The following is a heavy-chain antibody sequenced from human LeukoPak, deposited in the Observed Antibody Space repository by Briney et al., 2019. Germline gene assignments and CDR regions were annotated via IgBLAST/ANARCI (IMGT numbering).Heavy chain of an antibody. Sequence: SETLSLTCTVSGGSISGYYWGWIRQPPGKGLEWIGSIYHSGSTYYNPSLKSRVTISVDTSKNQFSLKLSSVTAADTAVYYCARDRDTMIVVEHAFDIWGQGTMVTVSS. CDR1: GGSISGYY. V-gene: IGHV4-38-2*02. CDR2: IYHSGST. D-gene: IGHD3-22*01. CDR3: ARDRDTMIVVEHAFDI. J-gene: IGHJ3*02.